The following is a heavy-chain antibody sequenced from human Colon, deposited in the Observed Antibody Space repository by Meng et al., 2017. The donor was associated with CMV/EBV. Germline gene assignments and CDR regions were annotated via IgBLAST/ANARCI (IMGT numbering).Heavy chain of an antibody. CDR2: IYSNGRI. CDR1: GGSISGHY. V-gene: IGHV4-4*07. D-gene: IGHD3-10*01. Sequence: QGLLQESGPGLVKPSESLSLTCTVSGGSISGHYWTWIRRPAGEGLQWLGRIYSNGRIDENYSLRSRVTISVDTSKNQLSLRLTSVTAADTAVYYCGRAGARGVPIDVWGRGTLVTVSS. CDR3: GRAGARGVPIDV. J-gene: IGHJ1*01.